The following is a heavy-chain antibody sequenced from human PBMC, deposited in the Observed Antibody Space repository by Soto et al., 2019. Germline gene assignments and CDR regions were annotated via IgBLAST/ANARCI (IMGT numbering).Heavy chain of an antibody. Sequence: EVQLLESGGGLVQPGGSLRLSCAVSGLTFSYFAMSWVRQAPGKGLEWVSAISGSGGITYYADSVKGRFTISRDNSKNTLFLQMNSLRAEDTAVYYCALLGRSGSGRPYYYGMDVWCQGTTVTVSS. CDR3: ALLGRSGSGRPYYYGMDV. CDR1: GLTFSYFA. D-gene: IGHD3-10*01. J-gene: IGHJ6*02. CDR2: ISGSGGIT. V-gene: IGHV3-23*01.